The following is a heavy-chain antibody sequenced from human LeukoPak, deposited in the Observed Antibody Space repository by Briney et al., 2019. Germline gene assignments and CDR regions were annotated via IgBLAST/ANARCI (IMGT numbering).Heavy chain of an antibody. CDR2: INPSGGST. D-gene: IGHD3-22*01. CDR3: ASGYDSSGYYPELFDFDY. Sequence: GASVKVSCKASGYTFTSYYMHWVRQAPGQGLEWMGIINPSGGSTSYAQKFQGRVTMTRDTSTSTAYMELSSLRSEDTAVYYCASGYDSSGYYPELFDFDYWGQGTLVTVSS. CDR1: GYTFTSYY. V-gene: IGHV1-46*01. J-gene: IGHJ4*02.